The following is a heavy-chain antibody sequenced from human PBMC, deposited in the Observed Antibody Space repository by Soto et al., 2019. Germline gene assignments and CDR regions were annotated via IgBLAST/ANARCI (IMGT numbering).Heavy chain of an antibody. V-gene: IGHV5-51*01. D-gene: IGHD6-13*01. Sequence: GESLKISCKASGYDFTNYWIAWVRQTPGRGLEWIGMIYPGDSDIRYNPSFRGRVTISADKSITSAFVQWGSLKASDSAIYYCARFRAPRRQLISMSFHLWGLGTLVTVSS. CDR3: ARFRAPRRQLISMSFHL. CDR2: IYPGDSDI. J-gene: IGHJ4*03. CDR1: GYDFTNYW.